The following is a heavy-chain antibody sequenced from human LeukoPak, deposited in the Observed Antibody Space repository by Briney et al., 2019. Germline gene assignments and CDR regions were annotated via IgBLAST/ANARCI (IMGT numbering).Heavy chain of an antibody. J-gene: IGHJ1*01. Sequence: SETLSLTCTVSGGSISSYYWSWIRQPPGKGLEWIGYIYYSGSTNYNPSLKSRVTISVDTSKNQFSLKLSSVTAADTAVYYCARYGAAAGTWYFQHWGQGTLVTASS. CDR2: IYYSGST. D-gene: IGHD6-13*01. V-gene: IGHV4-59*01. CDR3: ARYGAAAGTWYFQH. CDR1: GGSISSYY.